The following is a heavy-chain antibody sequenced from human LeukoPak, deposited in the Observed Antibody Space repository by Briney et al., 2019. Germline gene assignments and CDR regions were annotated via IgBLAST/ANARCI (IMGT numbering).Heavy chain of an antibody. D-gene: IGHD3-10*01. J-gene: IGHJ4*02. Sequence: GETLRLSCAASGFTFSSYWMSWVRQAPGKGLEWVANIKQDGSEKYYVDSVKGRFTISRDNAKNSLYLEMNSLRAEDTAVYYCARDDAGPYDYASGRPVYYFDYWGQGTLVTVSS. CDR2: IKQDGSEK. CDR1: GFTFSSYW. CDR3: ARDDAGPYDYASGRPVYYFDY. V-gene: IGHV3-7*01.